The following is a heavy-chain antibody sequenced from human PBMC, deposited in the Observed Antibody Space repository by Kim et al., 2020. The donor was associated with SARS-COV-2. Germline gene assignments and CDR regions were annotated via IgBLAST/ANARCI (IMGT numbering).Heavy chain of an antibody. CDR3: AKDLYDSSGSRYDY. V-gene: IGHV3-23*01. CDR1: GFTFSTYA. CDR2: IGGGGVNT. Sequence: GGSLRLSCAASGFTFSTYAMSWVRQAPGKGLEWVSAIGGGGVNTWYADSVKGRFTISRDNSENTLYLQMNSLGAEDTALYYCAKDLYDSSGSRYDYWGQG. J-gene: IGHJ4*02. D-gene: IGHD3-22*01.